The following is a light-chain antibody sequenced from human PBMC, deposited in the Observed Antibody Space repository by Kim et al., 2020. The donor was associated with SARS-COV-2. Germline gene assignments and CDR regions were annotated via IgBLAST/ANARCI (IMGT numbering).Light chain of an antibody. Sequence: ASAGDRVNITCRASQGIRSYLAWYQQRPGKAPNLLIYAASTLQPGVPSRFSGSGSGTEFTLTINSLQSEDFATYYCQHYYSYPWTFGQGTKVDIK. CDR1: QGIRSY. CDR3: QHYYSYPWT. V-gene: IGKV1-8*01. J-gene: IGKJ1*01. CDR2: AAS.